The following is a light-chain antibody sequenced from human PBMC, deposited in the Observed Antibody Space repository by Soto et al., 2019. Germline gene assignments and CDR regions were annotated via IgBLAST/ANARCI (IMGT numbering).Light chain of an antibody. J-gene: IGKJ1*01. V-gene: IGKV1-6*01. CDR2: GAS. Sequence: LTASVGARVTIPGRASKGIRNALGWYQQKPGKPPKGLIYGASNLHSGVPTRFSGSGSGTDFTLKISSVEAEDAGTYYCMQDIHYPWTLGQGTKVDIK. CDR3: MQDIHYPWT. CDR1: KGIRNA.